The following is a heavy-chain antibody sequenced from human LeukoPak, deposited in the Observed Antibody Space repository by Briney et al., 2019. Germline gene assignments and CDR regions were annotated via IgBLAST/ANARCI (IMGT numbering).Heavy chain of an antibody. J-gene: IGHJ4*02. CDR1: GYTFTAYY. CDR2: INCNSGVT. CDR3: AKTGAGYSSGWSYLY. V-gene: IGHV1-2*02. Sequence: ASVKVSCTASGYTFTAYYMHWVRQAPGQGLEWMGWINCNSGVTKYAHKFQDRVTMTRDTSISTAYMEVTRLTSDDTAVYYCAKTGAGYSSGWSYLYWGQGTLATVSS. D-gene: IGHD6-19*01.